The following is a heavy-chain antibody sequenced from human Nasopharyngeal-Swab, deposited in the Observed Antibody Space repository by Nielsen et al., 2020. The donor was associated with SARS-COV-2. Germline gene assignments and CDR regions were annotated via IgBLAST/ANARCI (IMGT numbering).Heavy chain of an antibody. D-gene: IGHD3-10*01. J-gene: IGHJ4*02. CDR3: ARESLHYYGSGSYYNVLDY. V-gene: IGHV4-4*07. CDR2: IYTSGST. Sequence: SETLSLTCTVSGGSTSSYYWRWIRQPAGKGLEWIGRIYTSGSTNYNPSLKSRVTMSVDTSKNQFSLKLSSVTAADTAVYYCARESLHYYGSGSYYNVLDYWGQGTLVTVSS. CDR1: GGSTSSYY.